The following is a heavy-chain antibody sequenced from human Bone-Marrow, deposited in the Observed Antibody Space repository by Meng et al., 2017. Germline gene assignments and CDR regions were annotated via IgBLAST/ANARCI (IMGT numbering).Heavy chain of an antibody. CDR1: GGSITNYY. CDR3: ARRREVVSHRDWFDS. V-gene: IGHV4-59*08. J-gene: IGHJ5*01. D-gene: IGHD5/OR15-5a*01. CDR2: ICHSGSA. Sequence: QVQLQESGPGLVKPSETRFLTCTVSGGSITNYYWTWFRQPPGKRLEWIGYICHSGSAAYDHSLKSRVTISVDTSKNQFSLKLSSVTATDTAVYYCARRREVVSHRDWFDSWGQGTLVTVSS.